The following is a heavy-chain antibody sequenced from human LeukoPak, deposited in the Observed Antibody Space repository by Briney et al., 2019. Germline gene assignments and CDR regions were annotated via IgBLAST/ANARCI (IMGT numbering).Heavy chain of an antibody. CDR1: GGTFSSYA. CDR2: IIPIFGTA. V-gene: IGHV1-69*13. CDR3: ARESGYCSSTSCALDY. D-gene: IGHD2-2*01. Sequence: SVKVSCKASGGTFSSYAISWVRQAPGQGLEWMGGIIPIFGTANYAQKFQGRVTITADESTSTDYVELSSLRSEDTAVYYCARESGYCSSTSCALDYWGQGTLVTVSS. J-gene: IGHJ4*02.